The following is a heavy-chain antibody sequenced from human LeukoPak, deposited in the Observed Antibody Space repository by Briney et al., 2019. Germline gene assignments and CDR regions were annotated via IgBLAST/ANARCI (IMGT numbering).Heavy chain of an antibody. CDR3: SKRVGGTLDN. Sequence: GGSLRLSCAASGCMFAKYATAWVRQAPGKGVECVSAICGDGQGRDYADSVKGGFTISRDNSKSTLYLQMSSLRAGHTALYYRSKRVGGTLDNWGLGTLVTVSS. J-gene: IGHJ4*02. V-gene: IGHV3-23*01. D-gene: IGHD1-14*01. CDR2: ICGDGQGR. CDR1: GCMFAKYA.